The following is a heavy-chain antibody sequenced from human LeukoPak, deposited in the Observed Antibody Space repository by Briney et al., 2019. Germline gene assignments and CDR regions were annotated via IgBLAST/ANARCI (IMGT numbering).Heavy chain of an antibody. V-gene: IGHV3-23*01. CDR2: ISGSGGST. D-gene: IGHD2/OR15-2a*01. CDR1: GFTFSSYG. J-gene: IGHJ5*02. Sequence: GGSLRLSCAVSGFTFSSYGMSWVRQAPGKGLEWVSVISGSGGSTYYADSVKGRFTISRDNSKNTLFLQMNSLRAEDTAVYYCAKAVYGHNWFDPWGQGTLVTVSS. CDR3: AKAVYGHNWFDP.